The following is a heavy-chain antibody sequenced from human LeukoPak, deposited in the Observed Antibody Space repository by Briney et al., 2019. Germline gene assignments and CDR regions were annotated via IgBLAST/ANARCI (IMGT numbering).Heavy chain of an antibody. J-gene: IGHJ4*02. Sequence: GGSLRLSCAASGFSVSGNYMTWVRQAPGKGLEWVSVIYSGGNTYYADSVKGRFTISRDNSKSTLYLQMNSLRAEDTAVYYCARDLAYFDYWGQGTLVTVSS. CDR2: IYSGGNT. CDR1: GFSVSGNY. V-gene: IGHV3-53*01. CDR3: ARDLAYFDY. D-gene: IGHD3-16*01.